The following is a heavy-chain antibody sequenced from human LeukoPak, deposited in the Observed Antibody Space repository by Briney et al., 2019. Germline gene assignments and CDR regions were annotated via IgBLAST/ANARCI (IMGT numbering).Heavy chain of an antibody. J-gene: IGHJ4*02. CDR2: INPNGGVT. CDR3: ARVLRSGWYLESGY. CDR1: GYTFTDYY. V-gene: IGHV1-2*02. Sequence: ASVKVSCKASGYTFTDYYLHWVRQAPGQGLEWMGWINPNGGVTTYAQKFHSRVTLTRDTSISTAYMELTSLTSDDTAVYFCARVLRSGWYLESGYWGQGTLVTVSS. D-gene: IGHD6-19*01.